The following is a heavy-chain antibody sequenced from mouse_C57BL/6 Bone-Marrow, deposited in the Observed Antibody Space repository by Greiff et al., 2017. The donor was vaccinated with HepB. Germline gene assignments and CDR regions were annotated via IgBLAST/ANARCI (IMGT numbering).Heavy chain of an antibody. V-gene: IGHV5-17*01. CDR3: ARRKIYYGFFAY. CDR1: GFTFSDYG. Sequence: EVHLVESGGGLVKPGGSLKLSCAASGFTFSDYGMHWVRQGPEKGLEWVAYISSGSSTIYYTDTVKGRFTISRDNAKNTLFLQMTSLRSEDTAMYYCARRKIYYGFFAYWGQGTLVTVSA. D-gene: IGHD1-1*02. J-gene: IGHJ3*01. CDR2: ISSGSSTI.